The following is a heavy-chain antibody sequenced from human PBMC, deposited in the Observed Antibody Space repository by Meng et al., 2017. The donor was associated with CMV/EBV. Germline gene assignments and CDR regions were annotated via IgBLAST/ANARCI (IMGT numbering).Heavy chain of an antibody. D-gene: IGHD4-17*01. V-gene: IGHV1-8*01. J-gene: IGHJ4*02. CDR1: GYTFTSYD. CDR3: ASLPVYGDYVRDY. CDR2: MNPNSGNT. Sequence: KASGYTFTSYDINWVRQATGQGLEWMGWMNPNSGNTGYAQKFQGRVTMTRNTSISTAYMELSSLRSEDTAVYYCASLPVYGDYVRDYWGQGTLVTVSS.